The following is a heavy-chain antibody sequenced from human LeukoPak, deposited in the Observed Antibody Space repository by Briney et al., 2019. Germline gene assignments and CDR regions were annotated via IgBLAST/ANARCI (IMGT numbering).Heavy chain of an antibody. CDR2: INHSGST. Sequence: PSETLSLTCALYGGSFSGYYWSWIRQPPGKGLEWIGEINHSGSTNYNPSLKGRATLSVDTSKNQFSLKLRSAPAADTAVYYCARDGEFRYYYDSSGYYFDYWGQGTLVTVSS. D-gene: IGHD3-22*01. V-gene: IGHV4-34*01. CDR1: GGSFSGYY. CDR3: ARDGEFRYYYDSSGYYFDY. J-gene: IGHJ4*02.